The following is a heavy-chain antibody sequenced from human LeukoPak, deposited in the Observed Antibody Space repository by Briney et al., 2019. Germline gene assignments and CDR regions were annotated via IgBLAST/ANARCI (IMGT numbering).Heavy chain of an antibody. CDR2: IKQDGSEK. CDR3: AAPSEYYYMDV. J-gene: IGHJ6*03. Sequence: GGSLRLSCAASGFTFSSYWTSWVRQAPGKGLEGVANIKQDGSEKYYVDSVKGRFTISRDNAKNSLYLQMNSLRAEDTAVYYCAAPSEYYYMDVWGKGTTVTVSS. D-gene: IGHD3-10*01. CDR1: GFTFSSYW. V-gene: IGHV3-7*01.